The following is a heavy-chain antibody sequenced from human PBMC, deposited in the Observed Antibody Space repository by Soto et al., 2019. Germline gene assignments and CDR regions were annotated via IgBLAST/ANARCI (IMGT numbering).Heavy chain of an antibody. V-gene: IGHV3-23*01. CDR2: ISGSGGST. Sequence: PGGSLRLSCAASGFTFSSYAMSWVRQAPGKGLEWVSAISGSGGSTYYADSVKGRFTISRDNSKNTLYLQMNSLRAEDTAVYYCAKDQGVSGFSGYYLPYYYGMDVWGQGTTVTVSS. D-gene: IGHD3-22*01. CDR3: AKDQGVSGFSGYYLPYYYGMDV. J-gene: IGHJ6*02. CDR1: GFTFSSYA.